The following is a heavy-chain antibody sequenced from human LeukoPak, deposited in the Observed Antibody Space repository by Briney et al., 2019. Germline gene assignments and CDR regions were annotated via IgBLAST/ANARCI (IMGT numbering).Heavy chain of an antibody. CDR3: AKQVGIIAVAGIFDY. V-gene: IGHV3-23*01. D-gene: IGHD6-19*01. Sequence: GGSLRLSCAASGFTFSSYAMSWVRQAPGKGLEWVSAISGSGGSTYYADSVKGRFTISRDNSKNTLYPQMNSLRAEDTAVYYCAKQVGIIAVAGIFDYWGQGTLVTVSS. CDR1: GFTFSSYA. J-gene: IGHJ4*02. CDR2: ISGSGGST.